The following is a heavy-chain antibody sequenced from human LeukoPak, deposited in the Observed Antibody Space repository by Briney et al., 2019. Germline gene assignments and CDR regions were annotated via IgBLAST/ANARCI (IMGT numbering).Heavy chain of an antibody. CDR1: GFTVSNMY. J-gene: IGHJ3*02. CDR2: IYGDGRT. CDR3: ARGLFLSGYLDAFDM. V-gene: IGHV3-53*01. Sequence: GGSLRLSCAASGFTVSNMYMTWVRQAPGKGLEWVSLIYGDGRTSYADSVKGRCTISRDNSKNTLDLQVNSLRVEDTAVYYCARGLFLSGYLDAFDMWGQGTVVAVSS. D-gene: IGHD3-22*01.